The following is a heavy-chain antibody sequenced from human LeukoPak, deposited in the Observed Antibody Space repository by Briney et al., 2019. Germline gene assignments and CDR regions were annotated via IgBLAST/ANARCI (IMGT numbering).Heavy chain of an antibody. V-gene: IGHV4-4*07. Sequence: SETLSLTCTVSGGSISSYYWSWIRQPAGKGLEWIGRIYTSGSTNYNPSLKSRVTMSVDTSKNQFSLKLSSVTAADTVVYYCARGTYCSSTSCYFFRGNWFDHWGQGTLVTVSS. D-gene: IGHD2-2*01. CDR2: IYTSGST. CDR3: ARGTYCSSTSCYFFRGNWFDH. CDR1: GGSISSYY. J-gene: IGHJ5*02.